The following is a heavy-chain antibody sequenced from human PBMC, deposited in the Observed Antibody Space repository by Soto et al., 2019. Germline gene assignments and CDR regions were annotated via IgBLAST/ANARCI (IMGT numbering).Heavy chain of an antibody. CDR2: IKSKADGETT. CDR1: GFTFSNAW. V-gene: IGHV3-15*07. CDR3: ATGLRWEDPTGY. D-gene: IGHD4-17*01. J-gene: IGHJ4*02. Sequence: EVQLVESGGGLIKPGGSLRLSCAASGFTFSNAWMNWVRQAPGKGLEWVGRIKSKADGETTDYAAPVKGRFAISRHDSENTLYLQMDRLKGEDTAFYYCATGLRWEDPTGYWGQGTLGTLPS.